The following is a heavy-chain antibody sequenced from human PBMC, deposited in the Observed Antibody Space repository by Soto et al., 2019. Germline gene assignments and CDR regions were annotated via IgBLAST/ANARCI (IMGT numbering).Heavy chain of an antibody. V-gene: IGHV4-30-2*01. CDR3: ARVVPAARGYYYYGMDV. D-gene: IGHD2-2*01. J-gene: IGHJ6*02. Sequence: SETLSLTCAVSGGSISSGGYSWSWIRQPPGKGLEWIGYIYHSGSTYYNPSLKSRVTISVDRSKNQFSLKLSSVTAADTAVYYCARVVPAARGYYYYGMDVWGQGTTVTVSS. CDR1: GGSISSGGYS. CDR2: IYHSGST.